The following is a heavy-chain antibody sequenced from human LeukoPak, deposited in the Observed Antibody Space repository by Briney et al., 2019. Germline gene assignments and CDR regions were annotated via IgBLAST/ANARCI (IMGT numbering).Heavy chain of an antibody. CDR1: GGSISSYY. CDR3: ARVSTMVRGVILYYYGMDV. CDR2: IYYSGST. Sequence: SETLSLTCTVSGGSISSYYWSWIRQPPGKGLEWIGYIYYSGSTNYNPSLKSRATISVDTSKNQFSLKLSSVTAADTAVYYCARVSTMVRGVILYYYGMDVWGQGTTVTVSS. D-gene: IGHD3-10*01. V-gene: IGHV4-59*01. J-gene: IGHJ6*02.